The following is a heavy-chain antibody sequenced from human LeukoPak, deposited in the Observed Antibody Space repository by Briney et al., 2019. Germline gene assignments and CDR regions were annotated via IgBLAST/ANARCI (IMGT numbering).Heavy chain of an antibody. CDR3: ASLGDYYDSSGYYY. CDR2: IYSGGST. J-gene: IGHJ4*02. CDR1: GFTVSSNY. Sequence: PGGSLRLSCAASGFTVSSNYMSWVCQAPGKGLEWVSVIYSGGSTYYADSVKGRFTISRDNSKNTLYLQMNSLRAEDTAVYYCASLGDYYDSSGYYYWGQGTLVTVSS. D-gene: IGHD3-22*01. V-gene: IGHV3-53*01.